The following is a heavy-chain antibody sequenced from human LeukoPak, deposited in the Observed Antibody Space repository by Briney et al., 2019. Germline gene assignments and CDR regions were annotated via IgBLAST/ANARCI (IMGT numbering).Heavy chain of an antibody. V-gene: IGHV1-46*01. CDR2: INPSGGST. J-gene: IGHJ4*02. Sequence: ASVKVSCKASGYTFTSYYMHWVRQAPGQGLEWMGIINPSGGSTSYAQKLQGRVTMTRDTSTSTVYMELSSLRSEDTAVYYCARLDWDLGYCSGGSCYGIDYWGQGTLVTVSS. CDR1: GYTFTSYY. D-gene: IGHD2-15*01. CDR3: ARLDWDLGYCSGGSCYGIDY.